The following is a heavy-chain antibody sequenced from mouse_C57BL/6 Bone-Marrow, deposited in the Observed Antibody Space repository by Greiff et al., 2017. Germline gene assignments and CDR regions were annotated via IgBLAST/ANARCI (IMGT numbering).Heavy chain of an antibody. CDR2: ISSGGDYI. CDR3: TRDRGVYYGNSFSFAY. J-gene: IGHJ3*01. V-gene: IGHV5-9-1*02. CDR1: GFTFSSYA. D-gene: IGHD2-1*01. Sequence: EVKVEESGEGLVKPGGSLKLSCAASGFTFSSYAMSWVRQTPEKRLEWVAYISSGGDYIYYAATVTGRFTISRDNARNTLYLQMSSLKSEDTAMYYCTRDRGVYYGNSFSFAYWGQGTLVTVSA.